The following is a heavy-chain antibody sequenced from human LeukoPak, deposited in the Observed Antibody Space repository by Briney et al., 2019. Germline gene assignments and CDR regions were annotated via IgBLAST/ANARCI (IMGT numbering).Heavy chain of an antibody. CDR3: ARGPSPRFGVLILGSGINAFDI. D-gene: IGHD3-3*01. CDR1: GGSISSSSYY. CDR2: IYYSGST. J-gene: IGHJ3*02. V-gene: IGHV4-39*06. Sequence: PSETLSLTCTVSGGSISSSSYYWGWIRQPPGKGLEWIGSIYYSGSTYYNPSLKSRVTISVDTSKNQFPLKLSSVTAADTAVYYCARGPSPRFGVLILGSGINAFDIWGQGTMVTVSS.